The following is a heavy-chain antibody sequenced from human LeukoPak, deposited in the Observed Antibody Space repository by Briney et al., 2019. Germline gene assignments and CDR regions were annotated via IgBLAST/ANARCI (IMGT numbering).Heavy chain of an antibody. Sequence: PGESLRLSCAASGFNFRSFGMHWVRQAPGKGLEWVAAIRYDGGNKYYADSLKGRFTVSRDNSKNTLHLQVSSLRAEDTAVYYCARDAGGGFNSFNYWGQGVLVTVSS. CDR3: ARDAGGGFNSFNY. CDR2: IRYDGGNK. V-gene: IGHV3-33*01. D-gene: IGHD3-16*01. CDR1: GFNFRSFG. J-gene: IGHJ4*02.